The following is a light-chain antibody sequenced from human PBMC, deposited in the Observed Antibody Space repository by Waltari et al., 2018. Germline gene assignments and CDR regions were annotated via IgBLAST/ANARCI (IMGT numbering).Light chain of an antibody. J-gene: IGKJ4*01. V-gene: IGKV3-20*01. Sequence: EIVLTQSPGTLSLSPGERATLSCRASQSVSSYFLAWYQQKPGQAPRLLIYDASSRATGIPDTFSGSGSGTDFTLTISRLEPEDFAVYYCQHYGSSPFTFGGGTKVEIK. CDR1: QSVSSYF. CDR2: DAS. CDR3: QHYGSSPFT.